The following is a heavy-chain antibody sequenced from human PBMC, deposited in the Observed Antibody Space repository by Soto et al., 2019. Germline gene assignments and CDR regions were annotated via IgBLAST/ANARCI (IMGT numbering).Heavy chain of an antibody. Sequence: SETLSLTCTVSGGSISSGGYYWSWIRQHPGKGLEWIGYIYYSGSTYYNPSLKSRVTISVDTSKNQFSLKLSSVTAADTAVYYCARATIAASTYYFDYWGQGTLVPVDS. CDR2: IYYSGST. J-gene: IGHJ4*02. CDR1: GGSISSGGYY. V-gene: IGHV4-31*03. CDR3: ARATIAASTYYFDY. D-gene: IGHD6-13*01.